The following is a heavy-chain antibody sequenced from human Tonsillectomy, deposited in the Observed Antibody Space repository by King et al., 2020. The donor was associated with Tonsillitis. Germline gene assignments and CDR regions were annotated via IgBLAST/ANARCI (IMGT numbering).Heavy chain of an antibody. Sequence: VQLVESGGGLVKPGGSLRLSCAASGFTFSDAWMSWVRQAPGKGLEWVGRIKSKTDGETTDYIAPVRGRFDVSRDDARNSLYLQMNSLQTEDTAVYYCTTTRRVTAAGTGGDFDNWGQGTQVTVSS. V-gene: IGHV3-15*01. D-gene: IGHD6-13*01. CDR2: IKSKTDGETT. CDR3: TTTRRVTAAGTGGDFDN. J-gene: IGHJ4*02. CDR1: GFTFSDAW.